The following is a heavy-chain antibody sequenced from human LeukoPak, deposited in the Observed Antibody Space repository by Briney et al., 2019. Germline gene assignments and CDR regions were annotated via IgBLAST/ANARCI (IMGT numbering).Heavy chain of an antibody. Sequence: QPGGSLRLSCAASVLTLSGYWMHWVRQAPGEGLVCVSRINGDASSTSYADSVRGRFTISRDNAKSTLYLQMNSLRVENTAVYYCARARGNTYGYFEYWGQGTLVTVSS. J-gene: IGHJ4*02. CDR1: VLTLSGYW. D-gene: IGHD5-18*01. V-gene: IGHV3-74*01. CDR3: ARARGNTYGYFEY. CDR2: INGDASST.